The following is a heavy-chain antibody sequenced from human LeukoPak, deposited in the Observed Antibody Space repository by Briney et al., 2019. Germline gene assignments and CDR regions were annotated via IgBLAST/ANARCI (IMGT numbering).Heavy chain of an antibody. Sequence: GGSLRLSCVVSGFTFSSYEMNWVRQAPGKGLEWVSYISSSGSIMYYAESVKGRFTISRDNAKNSLYLQMNSLRPEDTAIYYCARGDYPINYFDYWGQGTLVTVSS. CDR1: GFTFSSYE. J-gene: IGHJ4*02. CDR2: ISSSGSIM. CDR3: ARGDYPINYFDY. V-gene: IGHV3-48*03. D-gene: IGHD3-16*01.